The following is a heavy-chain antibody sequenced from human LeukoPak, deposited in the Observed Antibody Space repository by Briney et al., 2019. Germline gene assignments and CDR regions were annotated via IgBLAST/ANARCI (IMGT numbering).Heavy chain of an antibody. V-gene: IGHV3-48*03. CDR2: ISSSGSTI. CDR1: GFTFSSYE. CDR3: AREVAVTGTPSLDS. J-gene: IGHJ4*02. Sequence: GGSLRLSCAASGFTFSSYEMNWVRQAPGKGLEWVSYISSSGSTIYYADSVRGRFTLSRDNAKNSLYLQMNSLRVEDTAIYYCAREVAVTGTPSLDSWGQGTLVTVSS. D-gene: IGHD6-19*01.